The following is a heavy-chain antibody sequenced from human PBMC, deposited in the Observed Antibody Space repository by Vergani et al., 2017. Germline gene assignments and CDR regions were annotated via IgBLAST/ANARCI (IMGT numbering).Heavy chain of an antibody. Sequence: QVQLQESGPGLVKPSQTLSLTCSVSGDSISSGVYYWNWIRQHPGKGLEWIGYIYSTGSTHQNPSLRRRINMSVDTSKNKFSLKLNSVTAADTAMYYCARMGGYDEGDAFRIGYFDSWGPGILVTVSS. D-gene: IGHD3-22*01. CDR1: GDSISSGVYY. J-gene: IGHJ4*02. CDR2: IYSTGST. V-gene: IGHV4-31*03. CDR3: ARMGGYDEGDAFRIGYFDS.